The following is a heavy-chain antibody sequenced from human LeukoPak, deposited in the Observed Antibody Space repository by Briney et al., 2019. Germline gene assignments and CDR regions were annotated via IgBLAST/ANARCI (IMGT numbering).Heavy chain of an antibody. Sequence: GGSLRLSCATSGFTFSSYAMSWVRQAPGKGLEWVGRIKSRADGGTTDYAAPVKGRFTISTDDSEDTLYLQMNSLKTEDTAVYYCTTGQRYALSAFDIWGQGTMVTVSS. CDR2: IKSRADGGTT. CDR1: GFTFSSYA. V-gene: IGHV3-15*01. CDR3: TTGQRYALSAFDI. J-gene: IGHJ3*02. D-gene: IGHD3-9*01.